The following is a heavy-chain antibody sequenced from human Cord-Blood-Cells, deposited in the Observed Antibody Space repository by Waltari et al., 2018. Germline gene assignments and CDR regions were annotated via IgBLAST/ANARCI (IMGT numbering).Heavy chain of an antibody. J-gene: IGHJ4*02. D-gene: IGHD1-26*01. CDR2: IIPIFGTA. Sequence: QVHLLQSGAELTKPGSSLKVSCEDSGGTFRSYAISWVRVAPGHGLEWMRGIIPIFGTANYAQKFQGRVTITADESTITAYMELSSLRSEDTAVYYCARDRDSGSYPVFDYWGQGTLVTVSS. V-gene: IGHV1-69*01. CDR1: GGTFRSYA. CDR3: ARDRDSGSYPVFDY.